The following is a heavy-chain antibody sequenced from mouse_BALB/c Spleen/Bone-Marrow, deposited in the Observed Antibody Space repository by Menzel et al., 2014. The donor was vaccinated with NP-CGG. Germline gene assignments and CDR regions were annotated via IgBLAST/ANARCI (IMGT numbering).Heavy chain of an antibody. CDR2: SRNKAKYYTT. Sequence: EVMLVESGGGLVQPGDSLRLSCATSGFTFSDFYMEWVRQPPGKRLEWIAASRNKAKYYTTEYSASVKGRFIVSRDTSQSVRYLQMNALRAEDTAIYYCARDVGYGNYFVYWGQGTLVTVSA. D-gene: IGHD2-10*02. J-gene: IGHJ3*01. V-gene: IGHV7-1*02. CDR3: ARDVGYGNYFVY. CDR1: GFTFSDFY.